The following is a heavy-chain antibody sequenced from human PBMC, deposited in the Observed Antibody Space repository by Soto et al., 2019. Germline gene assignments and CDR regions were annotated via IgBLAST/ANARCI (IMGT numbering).Heavy chain of an antibody. CDR2: IYYSGST. V-gene: IGHV4-30-4*01. CDR1: GGSISSGDYY. D-gene: IGHD4-17*01. Sequence: PSETLSLTCTVSGGSISSGDYYWSWIRQPPGKGLEWIGYIYYSGSTYYNPSLKSRVTISVDTSKNQFSLKLSSVTAADTAVYYCARTYGDYEGFEWYFDYWGQGTLVTVSS. CDR3: ARTYGDYEGFEWYFDY. J-gene: IGHJ4*02.